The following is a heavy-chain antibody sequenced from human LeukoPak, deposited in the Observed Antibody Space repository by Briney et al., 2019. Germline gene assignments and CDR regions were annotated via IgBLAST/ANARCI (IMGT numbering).Heavy chain of an antibody. CDR2: IYTSGST. J-gene: IGHJ6*03. V-gene: IGHV4-4*09. D-gene: IGHD3-10*01. CDR1: GGSISSYY. Sequence: SETLSLTCTVSGGSISSYYWSWIRQPPGKGLEWIGYIYTSGSTNYDPSLKSRVTISVDTSKNQFSLKLSSVTAADTAVYYCARGRVYCSSTSCLTSYYYGSGSYSGYYYMDVWGKGTTVTVSS. CDR3: ARGRVYCSSTSCLTSYYYGSGSYSGYYYMDV.